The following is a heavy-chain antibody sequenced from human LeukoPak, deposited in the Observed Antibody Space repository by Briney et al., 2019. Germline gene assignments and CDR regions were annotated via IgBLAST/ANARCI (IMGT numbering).Heavy chain of an antibody. Sequence: GRTLRLSCAASGFTFSSYAMHWVRQAPGKGLEWVAVISYDGSNKYYADSVKGRFTISRDNSKNTLYLQMNSLRAEDTAVYYCARDLDYWGQGTLVTVSS. CDR3: ARDLDY. V-gene: IGHV3-30*04. J-gene: IGHJ4*02. CDR1: GFTFSSYA. CDR2: ISYDGSNK.